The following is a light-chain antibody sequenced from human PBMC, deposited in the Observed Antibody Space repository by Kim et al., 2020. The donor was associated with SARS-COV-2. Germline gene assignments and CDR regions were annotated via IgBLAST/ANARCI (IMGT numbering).Light chain of an antibody. V-gene: IGKV3-15*01. Sequence: VSPGERATRSCSASQSVSSNLAWYQQKPGQAPRLLIYGASTRATGIPARFSGSGSGTEFTLTISSLQSEDFAVYYCQQYNNWPPAFGQGTKVDIK. J-gene: IGKJ1*01. CDR3: QQYNNWPPA. CDR2: GAS. CDR1: QSVSSN.